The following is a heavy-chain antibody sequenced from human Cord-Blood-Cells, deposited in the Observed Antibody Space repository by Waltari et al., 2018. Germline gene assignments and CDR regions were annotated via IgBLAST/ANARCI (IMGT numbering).Heavy chain of an antibody. J-gene: IGHJ3*02. CDR1: GFTFSNAW. V-gene: IGHV3-15*01. CDR2: IKSKTDGGTT. CDR3: TTAGVSLSPIVVVPAAKSKAFDI. D-gene: IGHD2-2*01. Sequence: PGGSLRLPCAPSGFTFSNAWMSWVRQAPGKGLEWVGRIKSKTDGGTTDYAAPVKGRFTISRDDSKNTLYLQMNSLKTEDTAVYYCTTAGVSLSPIVVVPAAKSKAFDIWGQGTMVTVSS.